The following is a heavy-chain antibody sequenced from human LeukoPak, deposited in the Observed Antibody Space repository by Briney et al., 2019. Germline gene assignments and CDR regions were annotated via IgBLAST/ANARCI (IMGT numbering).Heavy chain of an antibody. CDR3: ARDDGNDYDILTGYYWVGHSY. J-gene: IGHJ4*02. CDR2: IYYSGST. CDR1: GGSISSSSYY. D-gene: IGHD3-9*01. Sequence: PSETLSLTCTVSGGSISSSSYYWGWIRQPPGKGLEWIGSIYYSGSTYYNPSLKSRVTISVDTSKNQFSLKLSSVTAADTAVYYCARDDGNDYDILTGYYWVGHSYWGQGTLVTVSS. V-gene: IGHV4-39*07.